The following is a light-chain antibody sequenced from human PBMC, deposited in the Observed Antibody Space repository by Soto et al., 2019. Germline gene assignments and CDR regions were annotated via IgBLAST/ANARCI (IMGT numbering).Light chain of an antibody. Sequence: QSVLTQPPSVSGAPGQRVTISCTGSSSNIGAGYDIHWYQHLPGTVPKLLIYGNSNRPSGVPDRFSGSKSGTSASLAITGLQAEDEADYYCQSYDTSLSGVVFGGGTKLTVL. CDR2: GNS. J-gene: IGLJ2*01. V-gene: IGLV1-40*01. CDR1: SSNIGAGYD. CDR3: QSYDTSLSGVV.